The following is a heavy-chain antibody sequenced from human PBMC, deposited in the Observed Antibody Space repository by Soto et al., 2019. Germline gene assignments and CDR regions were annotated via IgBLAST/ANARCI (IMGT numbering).Heavy chain of an antibody. Sequence: PSETLSLTCSVSGGSVSSSSYYWGLIRQPPGKGLEWIGSIFHSGSTNYNPSLKSRVTISVDTSKNQFSLKLTSVTAADTAVYYCARDKITGLFDYWGQGTLVTVSS. CDR2: IFHSGST. J-gene: IGHJ4*02. D-gene: IGHD2-8*02. V-gene: IGHV4-39*07. CDR1: GGSVSSSSYY. CDR3: ARDKITGLFDY.